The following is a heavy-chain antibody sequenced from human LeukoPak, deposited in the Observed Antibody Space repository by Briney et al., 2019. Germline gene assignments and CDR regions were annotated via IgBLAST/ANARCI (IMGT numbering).Heavy chain of an antibody. CDR1: GFNFNTYG. CDR2: IWHDGSDE. Sequence: GGSLRLSCAASGFNFNTYGMHWVRQTPGKGLELVAVIWHDGSDEYYADSVKGRFTISRDNSKSLVYLQMDSLRDEDTAVYYCAGEVVRDVSGVDYTWLDPWGQGTLVFVSA. D-gene: IGHD2-8*01. J-gene: IGHJ5*02. V-gene: IGHV3-33*01. CDR3: AGEVVRDVSGVDYTWLDP.